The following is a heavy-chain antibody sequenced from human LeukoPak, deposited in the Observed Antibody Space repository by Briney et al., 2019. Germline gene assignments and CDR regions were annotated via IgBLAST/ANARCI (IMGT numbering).Heavy chain of an antibody. Sequence: GGSLRLSCAASGFTFSSYWMSWVRQAPGKGLVWVSRINENGRSTMYADSVKGRFTISRDNAKNSLYLQMNSLRAEDTAVYYCARDKSLGGLLHGGKGTLVTVSS. V-gene: IGHV3-74*03. CDR2: INENGRST. J-gene: IGHJ4*02. CDR1: GFTFSSYW. CDR3: ARDKSLGGLLH. D-gene: IGHD3-16*01.